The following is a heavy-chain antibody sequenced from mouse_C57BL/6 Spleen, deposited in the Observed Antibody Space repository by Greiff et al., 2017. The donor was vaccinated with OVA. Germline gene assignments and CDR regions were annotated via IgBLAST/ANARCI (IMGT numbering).Heavy chain of an antibody. V-gene: IGHV1-62-2*01. Sequence: QVQLQQSGAELVEPGASVTLSCKASGYTFTEYTIHWVKQRSGQGLEWLGWFYPGSGSIKYNENFKDKATLTADKSSSQVYLELSRLTSEDSAVYFCARHEGRYYDYNWYFDVWGTGTTVTVSS. CDR1: GYTFTEYT. J-gene: IGHJ1*03. CDR2: FYPGSGSI. D-gene: IGHD2-4*01. CDR3: ARHEGRYYDYNWYFDV.